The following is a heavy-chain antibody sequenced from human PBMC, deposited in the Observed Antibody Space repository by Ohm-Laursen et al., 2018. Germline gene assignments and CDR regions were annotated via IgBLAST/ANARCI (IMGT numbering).Heavy chain of an antibody. V-gene: IGHV1-18*01. CDR3: ARGHLPIAAAGTDFDY. CDR1: GYTFTSYG. D-gene: IGHD6-13*01. J-gene: IGHJ4*02. CDR2: ISAYNGNT. Sequence: GASVKVSCKASGYTFTSYGISWVRQAPGQGLEWMGWISAYNGNTNYAQKLQGRVTMTTDTSTSTAYMELRSLRSDDTAVYYCARGHLPIAAAGTDFDYWGQGTLVTVSS.